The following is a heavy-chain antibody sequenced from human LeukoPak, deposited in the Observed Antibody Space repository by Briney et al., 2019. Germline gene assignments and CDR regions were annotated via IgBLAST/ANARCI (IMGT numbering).Heavy chain of an antibody. CDR1: GGSINSSNYY. CDR2: IYYSGST. D-gene: IGHD6-19*01. Sequence: SETLSLTCTVSGGSINSSNYYWGWIRQPPGKGLEWIGSIYYSGSTYYNPSLKSRVSISVDTSKDQFSLKLSSVTAADTAVYYCARHRDSSGGYDFDYWGQGTLVTVSS. V-gene: IGHV4-39*01. CDR3: ARHRDSSGGYDFDY. J-gene: IGHJ4*02.